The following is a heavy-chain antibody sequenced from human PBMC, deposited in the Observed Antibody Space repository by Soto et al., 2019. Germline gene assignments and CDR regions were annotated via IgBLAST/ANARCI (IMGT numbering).Heavy chain of an antibody. CDR3: ARDLGELLYGYDY. J-gene: IGHJ4*02. V-gene: IGHV3-21*01. CDR1: GFTFRSYS. Sequence: GGSLSLCCAASGFTFRSYSMNWVRQAPGKGLEWVSSISSSSSYIYYADSVMGRFTISRDNAKNSLYLQMNSLRAEDTAVYYCARDLGELLYGYDYWGQGTLVTVSS. CDR2: ISSSSSYI. D-gene: IGHD3-10*01.